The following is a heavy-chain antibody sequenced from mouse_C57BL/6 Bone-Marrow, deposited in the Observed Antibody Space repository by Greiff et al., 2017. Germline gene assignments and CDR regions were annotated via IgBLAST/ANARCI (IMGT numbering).Heavy chain of an antibody. CDR3: AMGDYDTWFAY. V-gene: IGHV1-85*01. CDR1: GYTFTSYD. Sequence: VKLMESGPELVKPGASVKLSCKASGYTFTSYDINWVKQRPGQGLEWIGWIYPRDGSTKYNEKFKGEATLTVDTSSSTAYMELHSLTSDDSAVYFCAMGDYDTWFAYWGQGTLVTVSA. CDR2: IYPRDGST. D-gene: IGHD2-4*01. J-gene: IGHJ3*01.